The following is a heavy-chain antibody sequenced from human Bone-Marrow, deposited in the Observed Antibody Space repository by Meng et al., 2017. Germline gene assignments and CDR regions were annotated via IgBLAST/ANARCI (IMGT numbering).Heavy chain of an antibody. J-gene: IGHJ4*02. CDR2: INPKSGDT. Sequence: QGQRVESGAEVKKPGASVKVSCKASGYTFPDYYLHWVRRAPGQGLEWMGRINPKSGDTHYAQKFQGRVTMTGDTSISTAYMELSGLRSDDTAMYYCARDEDISAAGKLFGDYWGQGTLVTVSS. V-gene: IGHV1-2*06. CDR3: ARDEDISAAGKLFGDY. D-gene: IGHD6-13*01. CDR1: GYTFPDYY.